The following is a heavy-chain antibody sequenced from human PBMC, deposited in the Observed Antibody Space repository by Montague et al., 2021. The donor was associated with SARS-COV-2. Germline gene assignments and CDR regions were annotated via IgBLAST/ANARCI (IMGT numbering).Heavy chain of an antibody. J-gene: IGHJ6*02. CDR3: ARDRPRSYYYDSGTYTWRGYAIDV. V-gene: IGHV4-4*07. CDR2: IYPSGNA. CDR1: GGSSSDEY. D-gene: IGHD3-10*01. Sequence: SETLSLTCAVYGGSSSDEYRRWTRQPAAKVLAWIGRIYPSGNANYNPSLKSRVTMSVDTSKNQFSLKLSSVTAADTAVYYCARDRPRSYYYDSGTYTWRGYAIDVWGQGTTVTVSS.